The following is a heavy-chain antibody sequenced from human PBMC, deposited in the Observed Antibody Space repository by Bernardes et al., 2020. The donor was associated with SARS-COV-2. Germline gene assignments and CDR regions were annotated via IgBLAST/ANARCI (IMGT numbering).Heavy chain of an antibody. D-gene: IGHD1-20*01. Sequence: SETLSLTCAVSGGSFSKYYWSWIRQPPGEGLEWIGEINHSGTTNYNPSLKSRVTISVDTSKNQFSLKLNSVTAADTAVYYCAREEITLTTYYFDYWGPGNLVTVSS. CDR2: INHSGTT. J-gene: IGHJ4*02. CDR3: AREEITLTTYYFDY. V-gene: IGHV4-34*01. CDR1: GGSFSKYY.